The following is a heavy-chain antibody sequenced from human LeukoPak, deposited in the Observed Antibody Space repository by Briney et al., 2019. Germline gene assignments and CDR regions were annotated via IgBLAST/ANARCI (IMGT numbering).Heavy chain of an antibody. CDR2: INHSGST. CDR1: GGSFSGYY. J-gene: IGHJ6*02. V-gene: IGHV4-34*01. D-gene: IGHD3-10*01. CDR3: ARVGYGSGSYSRYYYYGMDV. Sequence: SETLSLTCAVYGGSFSGYYWSWIRQPPGKGLEWIGEINHSGSTNYNPSLKSRVTISVDTSKNQISLKLSSVTAADTAVYYCARVGYGSGSYSRYYYYGMDVWGQGTTVTVSS.